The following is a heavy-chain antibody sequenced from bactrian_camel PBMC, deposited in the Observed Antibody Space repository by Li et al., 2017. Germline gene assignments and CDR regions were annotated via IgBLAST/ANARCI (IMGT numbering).Heavy chain of an antibody. Sequence: HVQLVESGGGSVQAGGSLRLSCAFSGYTYSYYCMGWFRQAPGKEREGVARIDSRGTTEYVDSVKGRFTMSKDNAQNTLYLQMENLKPEDTACTTVRQLPSTVRIVRMPTGITTRVRGPRSPSP. V-gene: IGHV3S33*01. J-gene: IGHJ4*01. CDR3: RQLPSTVRIVRMPTGITT. CDR1: GYTYSYYC. CDR2: IDSRGTT. D-gene: IGHD3*01.